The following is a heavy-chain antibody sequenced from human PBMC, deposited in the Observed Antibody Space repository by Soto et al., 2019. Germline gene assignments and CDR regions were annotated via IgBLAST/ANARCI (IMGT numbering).Heavy chain of an antibody. J-gene: IGHJ4*02. Sequence: EVQLVEPGGGLVEPGGSLRLSCAASGFTFTNAWLNWVRQAPGKGLEWVGRIKSKNDGGTTDYAAPVKGRFTISRDDSENTVYLQMNSLKTEDTAVYYCAADLPNWGAYAFDYWGQGTLVTVSS. V-gene: IGHV3-15*07. CDR1: GFTFTNAW. CDR3: AADLPNWGAYAFDY. D-gene: IGHD7-27*01. CDR2: IKSKNDGGTT.